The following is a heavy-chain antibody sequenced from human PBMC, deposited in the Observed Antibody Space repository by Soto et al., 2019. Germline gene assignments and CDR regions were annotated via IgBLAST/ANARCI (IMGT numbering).Heavy chain of an antibody. CDR2: INSDGTYR. Sequence: EVPLVESGGGSVQPGGSLRLSCAASGFTFSRYWMHWVRQVPGKGLVWVSRINSDGTYRTHADSVKGRFAISRDNAKNTLYLQMNSLTAADTAVYYCVKDRSSSSYAMDVWGPGTTVTVSS. V-gene: IGHV3-74*01. J-gene: IGHJ6*02. CDR1: GFTFSRYW. CDR3: VKDRSSSSYAMDV.